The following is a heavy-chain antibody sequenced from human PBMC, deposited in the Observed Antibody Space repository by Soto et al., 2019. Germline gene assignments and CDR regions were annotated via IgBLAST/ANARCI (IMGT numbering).Heavy chain of an antibody. CDR1: GGSFSGYY. D-gene: IGHD3-10*01. V-gene: IGHV4-34*01. CDR3: ARAGYGSGSPETFDY. J-gene: IGHJ4*02. CDR2: INHSGST. Sequence: SETLSLTCPVYGGSFSGYYWSWIRQPPGKGLEWIGEINHSGSTNYNPSLKSRVTISVDTSKNQFSLKLGSVTAADTAVYYCARAGYGSGSPETFDYWGQGTLVTVSS.